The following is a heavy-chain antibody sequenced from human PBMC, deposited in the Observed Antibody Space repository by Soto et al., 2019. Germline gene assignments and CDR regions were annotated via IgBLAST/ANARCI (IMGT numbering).Heavy chain of an antibody. CDR1: GGSLSRYT. Sequence: SVKLCFKSCGGSLSRYTVTWVRQTPGQGLEWMGGITPMFGTPNYAQKFHGRVTITADKSTSTAYMELSSLRSEDTTMYYCARDGTLYDSSAYYYLYWGQGTMVTVSS. CDR3: ARDGTLYDSSAYYYLY. D-gene: IGHD3-22*01. CDR2: ITPMFGTP. J-gene: IGHJ4*02. V-gene: IGHV1-69*06.